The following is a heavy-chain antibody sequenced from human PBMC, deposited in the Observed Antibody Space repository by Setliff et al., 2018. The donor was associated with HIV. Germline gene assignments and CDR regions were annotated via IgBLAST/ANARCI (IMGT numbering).Heavy chain of an antibody. CDR1: GGTFSNYA. V-gene: IGHV1-69*13. J-gene: IGHJ4*02. Sequence: SVKVSCKASGGTFSNYAISWVRQAPGRGLEWMGGVIPIFGTANYAQNFQGRVTITADESTSTAYVELSSLTSEDTAIYYCAKYAIAAPYYFDYWGQGTLVTVSS. CDR3: AKYAIAAPYYFDY. CDR2: VIPIFGTA. D-gene: IGHD2-8*01.